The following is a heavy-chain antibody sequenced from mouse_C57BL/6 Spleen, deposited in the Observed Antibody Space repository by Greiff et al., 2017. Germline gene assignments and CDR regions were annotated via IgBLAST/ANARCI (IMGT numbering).Heavy chain of an antibody. Sequence: VQLVESGAELARPGASVKMSCKASGYTFTSYTMHWVKQRPGQGLEWIGYINPSSGYTKYNQKFKDKATLTADKSSSTAYMQLSSLTSEDSAVYYCAREAYYYGSEDYWGQGTSVTVSS. J-gene: IGHJ4*01. V-gene: IGHV1-4*01. CDR3: AREAYYYGSEDY. CDR2: INPSSGYT. CDR1: GYTFTSYT. D-gene: IGHD1-1*01.